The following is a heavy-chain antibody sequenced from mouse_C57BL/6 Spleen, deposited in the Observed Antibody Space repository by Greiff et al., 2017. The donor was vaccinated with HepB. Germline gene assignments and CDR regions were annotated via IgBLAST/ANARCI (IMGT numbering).Heavy chain of an antibody. CDR1: GFTFSSYA. CDR3: AREGELGLY. D-gene: IGHD4-1*01. V-gene: IGHV5-4*01. CDR2: ISDGGSYT. J-gene: IGHJ2*01. Sequence: EVKLMESGGGLVKPGGSLKLSCAASGFTFSSYAMSWVRQTPEKRLEWVATISDGGSYTYYPDNVKGRFTISRDNAKNNLYLQMSHLKSEDTAMYYCAREGELGLYWGQGTTLTVSS.